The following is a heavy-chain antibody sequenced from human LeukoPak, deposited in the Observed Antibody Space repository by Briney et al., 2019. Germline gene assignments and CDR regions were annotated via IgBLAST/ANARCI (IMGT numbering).Heavy chain of an antibody. V-gene: IGHV4-59*08. J-gene: IGHJ3*02. CDR3: ARHFTYYYDSSGYPRDAFDI. CDR1: GGSISPYY. Sequence: SETLSLTCTVSGGSISPYYWSWIRQSPGKGLVWIGYNYYSGSTNYNPSLKSRVTISVDMSKNQFSLKLSSVTAADTALYYCARHFTYYYDSSGYPRDAFDIWGQGTMVTVSS. CDR2: NYYSGST. D-gene: IGHD3-22*01.